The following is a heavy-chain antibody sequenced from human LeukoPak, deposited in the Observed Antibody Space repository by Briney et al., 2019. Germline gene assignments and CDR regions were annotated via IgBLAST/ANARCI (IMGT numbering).Heavy chain of an antibody. Sequence: SETPSLTCTVSGYSISSGYYWGWIRQPPGKGLEWIGSIYHSGSTYYNPSLKSRVTISVDTSKNQFSLKLSSVTAADTAVYYCARDKKNGYFDPWGQGTLVTVSS. CDR1: GYSISSGYY. J-gene: IGHJ5*02. CDR3: ARDKKNGYFDP. V-gene: IGHV4-38-2*02. D-gene: IGHD2-2*03. CDR2: IYHSGST.